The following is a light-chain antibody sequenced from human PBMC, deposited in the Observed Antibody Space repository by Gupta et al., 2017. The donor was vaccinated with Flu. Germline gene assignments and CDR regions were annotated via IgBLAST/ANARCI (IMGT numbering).Light chain of an antibody. Sequence: SYVLTQPPSVSVAPGQTARLTCGGNNIGSKTVHWYQQKPGQAPVLLVYHDSDRPSGIPERFSGSNSGNTATLTISRVEAGDEADYYCQVWDDSSDQEVFGGGTKLTVL. V-gene: IGLV3-21*02. J-gene: IGLJ2*01. CDR2: HDS. CDR3: QVWDDSSDQEV. CDR1: NIGSKT.